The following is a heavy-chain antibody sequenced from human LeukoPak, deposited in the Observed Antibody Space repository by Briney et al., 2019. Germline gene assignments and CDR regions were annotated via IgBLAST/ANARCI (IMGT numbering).Heavy chain of an antibody. V-gene: IGHV3-23*01. CDR2: IRGSGGDT. Sequence: GGSLRLSCAASGFTFSSYPMSWVRQAPGKGLEWVSAIRGSGGDTYYADSVKGRFTISRDNSKNTLYLQMNSLRAEDTAVYYCANVIIVAAGYEYFQHWGQGTLVSVSS. J-gene: IGHJ1*01. D-gene: IGHD6-13*01. CDR3: ANVIIVAAGYEYFQH. CDR1: GFTFSSYP.